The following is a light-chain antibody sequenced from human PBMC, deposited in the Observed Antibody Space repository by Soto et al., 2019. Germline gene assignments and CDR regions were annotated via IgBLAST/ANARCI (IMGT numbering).Light chain of an antibody. Sequence: EIVWTQSQGTLSLSPGERATLSCRASQRVSSNNLAWYQQRPGEAPRVVIYGPYNRATGLPERFSGSASGPDFTLIISRLEREHFAVYYRQQYGRSPFTFRPGNKVAIK. J-gene: IGKJ3*01. CDR3: QQYGRSPFT. CDR1: QRVSSNN. CDR2: GPY. V-gene: IGKV3-20*01.